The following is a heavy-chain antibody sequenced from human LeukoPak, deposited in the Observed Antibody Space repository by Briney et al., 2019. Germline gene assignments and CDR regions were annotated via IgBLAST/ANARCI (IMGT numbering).Heavy chain of an antibody. J-gene: IGHJ4*02. Sequence: GGSLRLSCVGSDFSFITYAMSWVRQAPGKGLEWVSSITISGADTNYVESVEGRFTISRDNSKNTVYLQMNSLTVEDTAIYYCARWDTTNYWGQGTLVTVSS. CDR2: ITISGADT. CDR3: ARWDTTNY. CDR1: DFSFITYA. V-gene: IGHV3-23*01. D-gene: IGHD1-1*01.